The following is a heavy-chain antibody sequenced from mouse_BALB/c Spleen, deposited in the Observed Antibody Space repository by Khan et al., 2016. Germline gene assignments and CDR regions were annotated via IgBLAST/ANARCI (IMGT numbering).Heavy chain of an antibody. Sequence: EVKLLEPGCGLVQPGGSLKLPCAASGFEFSRYWMSWVRQAPGKGLECIGEINPDSSTINYTPSLKDKFIISRDNAKNTLYLQMSKVRSEDTAHNYSARPLYYGYQAYWGPGTLVTISA. D-gene: IGHD1-2*01. V-gene: IGHV4-1*02. CDR2: INPDSSTI. CDR3: ARPLYYGYQAY. J-gene: IGHJ3*01. CDR1: GFEFSRYW.